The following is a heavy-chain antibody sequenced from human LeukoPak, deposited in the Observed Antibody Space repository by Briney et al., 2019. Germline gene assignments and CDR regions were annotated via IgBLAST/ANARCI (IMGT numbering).Heavy chain of an antibody. J-gene: IGHJ3*02. CDR1: GGTTSRNY. Sequence: SETLSLTCTVSGGTTSRNYWSWIRQPPGKGLEWIAYIDYSGSTNYNPSLKSRLTISVDASKNQFSLKLSSVTAADTAVYYGARDRRRELLHAFDIWGQGTMVTVSS. D-gene: IGHD1-26*01. CDR2: IDYSGST. V-gene: IGHV4-59*01. CDR3: ARDRRRELLHAFDI.